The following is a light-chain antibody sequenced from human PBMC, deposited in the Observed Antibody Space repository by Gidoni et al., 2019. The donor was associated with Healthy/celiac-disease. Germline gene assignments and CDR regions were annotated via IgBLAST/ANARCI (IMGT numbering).Light chain of an antibody. CDR1: ALPKQY. CDR2: KDS. V-gene: IGLV3-25*01. J-gene: IGLJ3*02. Sequence: ARITCSGDALPKQYAYWYQQKPGQAPVLVIYKDSERPSGIPERFSGSSSGTTVTLTTSGVQAEDEADYYCQSADSSGTWVFGGGTKLTVL. CDR3: QSADSSGTWV.